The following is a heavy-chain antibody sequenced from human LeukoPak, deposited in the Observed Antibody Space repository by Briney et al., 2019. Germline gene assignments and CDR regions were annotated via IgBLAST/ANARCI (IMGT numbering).Heavy chain of an antibody. J-gene: IGHJ4*02. V-gene: IGHV1-2*02. CDR2: INPNSGGT. CDR3: ARDGESMVRKFDY. D-gene: IGHD3-10*01. Sequence: ASVKVSCKASGYTFTGYYMHWVRRAPGQGLEWMGWINPNSGGTNYAQKFEGRVTMTRDTSISTAYMELSRLRSDDTAVYYCARDGESMVRKFDYWGQGTLVTVSS. CDR1: GYTFTGYY.